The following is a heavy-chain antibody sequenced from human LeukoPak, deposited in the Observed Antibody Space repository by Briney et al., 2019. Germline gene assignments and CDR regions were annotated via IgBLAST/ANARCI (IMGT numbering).Heavy chain of an antibody. J-gene: IGHJ4*02. Sequence: ASVKVSYKASGYSFTANHIHWVRQAPGQGLEWMGIIYPHRLTITYAQKFQGRVTLTSDTSTSTVYLELNTLKSEDTAVYFCARDRAGSCGMDYWGQGTLVTVSS. CDR1: GYSFTANH. D-gene: IGHD1-1*01. V-gene: IGHV1-46*01. CDR3: ARDRAGSCGMDY. CDR2: IYPHRLTI.